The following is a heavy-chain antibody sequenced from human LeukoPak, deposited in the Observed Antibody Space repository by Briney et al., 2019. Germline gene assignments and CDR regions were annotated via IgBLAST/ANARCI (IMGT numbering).Heavy chain of an antibody. V-gene: IGHV3-7*01. CDR3: ATDPSGPSDSSGWYYFDD. CDR1: GFIVSNYC. Sequence: GGSLRLSCAASGFIVSNYCMGWVRQAPGKGLEWVAYIKQDASETYYVDSVRGRFSISRDNAKNSLFLQMNSLRAEDTAVYYCATDPSGPSDSSGWYYFDDWGQGTLVTVSS. J-gene: IGHJ4*02. D-gene: IGHD6-19*01. CDR2: IKQDASET.